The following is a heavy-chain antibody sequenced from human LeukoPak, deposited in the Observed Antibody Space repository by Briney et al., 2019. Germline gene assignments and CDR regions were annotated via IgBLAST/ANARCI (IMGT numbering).Heavy chain of an antibody. CDR3: AKDCRDDKTHQGCTFDY. J-gene: IGHJ4*02. V-gene: IGHV3-23*01. D-gene: IGHD5-24*01. CDR1: GFTFSSYA. Sequence: GGSLRLSCAASGFTFSSYAMSWVRQAPGKGLEWVSAISGSGGSTYYADSVKGRFTISRDNSKNTLYLQMNSLRAEDTAVYYCAKDCRDDKTHQGCTFDYWGQGTLVTVSS. CDR2: ISGSGGST.